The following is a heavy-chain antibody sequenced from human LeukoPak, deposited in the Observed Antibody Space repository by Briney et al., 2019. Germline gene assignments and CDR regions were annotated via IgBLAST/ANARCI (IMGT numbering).Heavy chain of an antibody. CDR1: GYTFTDDY. J-gene: IGHJ4*02. V-gene: IGHV7-4-1*02. CDR3: ARGFSGSYKTFDY. Sequence: ASVKVSCKASGYTFTDDYIHWVRQAPGQGLEWMGWINTNTGNPTYAQGFTGRFVFSLDTSVSTAYLQISSLKAEDTAVYYCARGFSGSYKTFDYWGQGTLVTVSS. CDR2: INTNTGNP. D-gene: IGHD1-26*01.